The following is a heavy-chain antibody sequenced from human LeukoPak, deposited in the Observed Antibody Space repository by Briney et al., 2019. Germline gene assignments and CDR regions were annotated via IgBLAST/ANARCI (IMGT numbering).Heavy chain of an antibody. J-gene: IGHJ4*02. Sequence: GASLRLSSAASGFTFSNSAMSWVRQAPGKGLEWVSAISGSGGSTYYADSVKGRFTISRDNSKSTLYLQMNTLRAEDTAVYYCAKGSGPMRPYYFDYWGQGTRVAVSS. V-gene: IGHV3-23*01. D-gene: IGHD6-19*01. CDR3: AKGSGPMRPYYFDY. CDR2: ISGSGGST. CDR1: GFTFSNSA.